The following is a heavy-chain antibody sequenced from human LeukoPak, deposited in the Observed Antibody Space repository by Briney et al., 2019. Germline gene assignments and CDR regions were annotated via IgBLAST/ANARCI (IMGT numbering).Heavy chain of an antibody. CDR3: ARRKVGSGWAFDY. D-gene: IGHD6-19*01. J-gene: IGHJ4*02. CDR1: GGSISSYY. CDR2: IYYSGST. Sequence: PSETLSLTCTASGGSISSYYWSWIRQPPGKGLEWIGYIYYSGSTNYNPSLKSRVTISVDTSKNQFSLKLSSVTAADTAVYYCARRKVGSGWAFDYWGQGTLVTVSS. V-gene: IGHV4-59*01.